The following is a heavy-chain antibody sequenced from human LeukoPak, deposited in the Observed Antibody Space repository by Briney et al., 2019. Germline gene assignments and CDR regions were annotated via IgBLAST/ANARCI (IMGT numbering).Heavy chain of an antibody. J-gene: IGHJ4*02. CDR1: GFTSSSYA. Sequence: GRSLRLSCSPSGFTSSSYAMHWVRQAPGKGLEYVSAISSNGGSTYYADSVKGRFTISRDNSKNTLYLQMSSLRAEDTAVYYCVKGYCSSISCFGDYWGQGTLVTFSS. CDR2: ISSNGGST. V-gene: IGHV3-64D*09. CDR3: VKGYCSSISCFGDY. D-gene: IGHD2-2*01.